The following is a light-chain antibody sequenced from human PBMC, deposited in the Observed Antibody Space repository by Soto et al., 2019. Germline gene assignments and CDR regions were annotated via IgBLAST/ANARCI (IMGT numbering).Light chain of an antibody. V-gene: IGKV3-20*01. CDR2: GTS. CDR1: QSISSNY. Sequence: EIVLTQSPGILSLSPGDRATLACRASQSISSNYLAWYQQKPGQAPRLLIYGTSSRATGIPDRFSGSGSGTDFPLTISRLEPEDFAVYYCEFFCSSRYTFGQGTKLEIK. J-gene: IGKJ2*01. CDR3: EFFCSSRYT.